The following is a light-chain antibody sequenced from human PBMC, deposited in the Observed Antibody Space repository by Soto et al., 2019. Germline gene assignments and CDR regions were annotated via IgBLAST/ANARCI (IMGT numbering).Light chain of an antibody. CDR1: SGHINYA. CDR3: QSCGTSIGV. CDR2: VNGDSSH. Sequence: QLVLTQSPSASASPGASVKLTCTLSSGHINYAIAWHQQQPQQGPRYLLKVNGDSSHRKGDGIPVCFSGSSTGAQRYLTISRREAEDEADYYCQSCGTSIGVFGTGTKLTVL. J-gene: IGLJ1*01. V-gene: IGLV4-69*01.